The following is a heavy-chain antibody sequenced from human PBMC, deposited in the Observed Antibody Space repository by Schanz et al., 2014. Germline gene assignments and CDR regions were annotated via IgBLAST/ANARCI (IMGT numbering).Heavy chain of an antibody. V-gene: IGHV1-18*04. CDR1: GYTFTSNG. J-gene: IGHJ4*02. Sequence: QVQLVQSGAEVKEPGASVKVSCKASGYTFTSNGITWVRQAPGQGLEWLGRIVPSTAMLHYAQKLQGRVTISADKFTTTSYLELRNLKSEDTAVYYCARTGYDPSLTHWGQGTLVTVSS. CDR2: IVPSTAML. CDR3: ARTGYDPSLTH. D-gene: IGHD5-12*01.